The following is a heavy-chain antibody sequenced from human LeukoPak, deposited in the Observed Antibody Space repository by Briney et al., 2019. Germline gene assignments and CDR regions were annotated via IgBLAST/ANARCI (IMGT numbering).Heavy chain of an antibody. CDR3: AREAATVDY. J-gene: IGHJ4*02. CDR2: INHSGST. V-gene: IGHV4-34*01. Sequence: MSSETLSLTCAVYGGSFSGYYWSWIRQPPGKGLEWIREINHSGSTNYNPSLKSRVTISVDTSKNQFSLKLSSVTAADTAVYYCAREAATVDYWGQGTLVTVSS. CDR1: GGSFSGYY. D-gene: IGHD1-26*01.